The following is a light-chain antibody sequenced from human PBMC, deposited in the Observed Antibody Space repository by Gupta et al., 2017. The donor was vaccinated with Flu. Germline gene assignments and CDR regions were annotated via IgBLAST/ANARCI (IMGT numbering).Light chain of an antibody. V-gene: IGKV1-17*01. J-gene: IGKJ1*01. CDR1: QGIRND. Sequence: DIQMTQSPSYLSASIGDRVTITCRAIQGIRNDLGWYQQKPGKAPKCLIHAASRLKSGVPSRFSGSGYGTEFTLTISSRQPEDFANYYCQHQNSSPRTFGQGTKVEIK. CDR2: AAS. CDR3: QHQNSSPRT.